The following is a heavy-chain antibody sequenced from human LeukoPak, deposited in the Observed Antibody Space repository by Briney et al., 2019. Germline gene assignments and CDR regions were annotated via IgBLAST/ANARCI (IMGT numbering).Heavy chain of an antibody. Sequence: SVKVSCKASGGTFSSYAISWVRQAPGQGLEWMGGIIPIFGTANFAQKFQGRVTVTADKSSTTVYMELSSLRSDNTAVYYCARDGHRRYYYDSSGREHAFDIWGQGTMVTVSA. D-gene: IGHD3-22*01. J-gene: IGHJ3*02. CDR2: IIPIFGTA. V-gene: IGHV1-69*06. CDR3: ARDGHRRYYYDSSGREHAFDI. CDR1: GGTFSSYA.